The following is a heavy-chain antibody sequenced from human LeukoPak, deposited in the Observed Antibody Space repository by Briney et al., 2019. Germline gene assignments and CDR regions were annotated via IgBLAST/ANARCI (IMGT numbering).Heavy chain of an antibody. CDR2: ISISSSYI. J-gene: IGHJ4*02. CDR1: GFTFSSYS. D-gene: IGHD3-9*01. V-gene: IGHV3-21*01. Sequence: GGSLRLSCAASGFTFSSYSMNWVRQAPGKGLEWVSSISISSSYIYYADSVKGRFTISRDNAKNSLYLQMNSLRAEDTAVYYCARSYYDILTGDHDDYWGQGTLVTVSS. CDR3: ARSYYDILTGDHDDY.